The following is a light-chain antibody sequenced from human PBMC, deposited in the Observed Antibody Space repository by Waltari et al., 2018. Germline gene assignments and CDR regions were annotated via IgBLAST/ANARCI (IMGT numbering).Light chain of an antibody. V-gene: IGLV1-40*03. CDR2: ENT. CDR1: VSDIGPYY. Sequence: QSVLTQPPSMSGAPGQRVTLSCTGNVSDIGPYYVSWYQQLPRTAPKLLIYENTMRPSWISDRFSGSQSGASASLTITGLQSEDEADYFCQSSDSDLSVLFGGGTRLTVL. J-gene: IGLJ7*01. CDR3: QSSDSDLSVL.